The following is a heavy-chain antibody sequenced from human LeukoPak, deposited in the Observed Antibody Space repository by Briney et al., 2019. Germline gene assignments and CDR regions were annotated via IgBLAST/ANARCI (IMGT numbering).Heavy chain of an antibody. CDR1: GYTFTGYY. CDR3: ARASSSSSGLFDY. J-gene: IGHJ4*02. D-gene: IGHD6-6*01. V-gene: IGHV1-2*05. Sequence: ASVKVSCKASGYTFTGYYMHWVRQAPGQGLEWMGRINPNSGGTNYAQKFQGRVTMTRDTSISTAYMELSRQRSDDTDVYYCARASSSSSGLFDYWGQGTLVXVSS. CDR2: INPNSGGT.